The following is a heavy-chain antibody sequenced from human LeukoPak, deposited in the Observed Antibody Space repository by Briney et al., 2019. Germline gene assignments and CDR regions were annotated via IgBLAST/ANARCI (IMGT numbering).Heavy chain of an antibody. CDR3: ATGSGLWSPDY. CDR1: GFTFSSYW. CDR2: INTDGRST. D-gene: IGHD5-18*01. Sequence: QPGGSLRLSCAASGFTFSSYWMHWVRQAPGKGLVWVSRINTDGRSTSYADSVKGRFTISRDNAKNRLYVQMNSLRAEDTAVYYCATGSGLWSPDYWGQGTLVTVSS. J-gene: IGHJ4*02. V-gene: IGHV3-74*01.